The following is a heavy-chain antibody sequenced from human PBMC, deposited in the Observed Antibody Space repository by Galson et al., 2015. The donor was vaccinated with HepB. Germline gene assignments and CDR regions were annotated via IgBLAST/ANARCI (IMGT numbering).Heavy chain of an antibody. CDR1: GFTFSSYG. D-gene: IGHD3-16*01. V-gene: IGHV3-33*08. CDR3: ARDLGSYYYYYMDV. CDR2: IWYDGSNK. Sequence: SLRLSCAASGFTFSSYGMRWVRQAPGKGLEWVAVIWYDGSNKYYADSVKGRFTISRDNSKNTLYLQMNSLRAEDTAVYYCARDLGSYYYYYMDVWGKGTTVTVSS. J-gene: IGHJ6*03.